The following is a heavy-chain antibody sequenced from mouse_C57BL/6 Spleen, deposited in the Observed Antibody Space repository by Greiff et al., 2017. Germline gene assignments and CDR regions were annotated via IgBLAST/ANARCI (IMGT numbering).Heavy chain of an antibody. Sequence: VQLQQSGPELVKPGASVKISCKASGYTFTDYYMNWVKQSHGKSLEWIGDINPNNGGTSYNQKFKGKATLTVDKSSSTAYMELRSLTSEDSAVYYCARYWDPRDYWGQGTSVTVSS. D-gene: IGHD4-1*01. CDR3: ARYWDPRDY. CDR2: INPNNGGT. V-gene: IGHV1-26*01. J-gene: IGHJ4*01. CDR1: GYTFTDYY.